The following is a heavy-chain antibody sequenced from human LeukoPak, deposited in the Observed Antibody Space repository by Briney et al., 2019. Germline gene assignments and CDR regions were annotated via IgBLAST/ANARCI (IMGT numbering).Heavy chain of an antibody. CDR3: ARRWYSSSSAFDI. CDR2: IYYSGST. Sequence: KPSETLSLTCTVSGGSISSSSYYWGWIRQPPGKGLEWIGSIYYSGSTYYNPSLKSRVTISVDTSKNQFSLKLSSATAADTAVYYCARRWYSSSSAFDIWGQGTMVTVSS. D-gene: IGHD6-6*01. V-gene: IGHV4-39*01. CDR1: GGSISSSSYY. J-gene: IGHJ3*02.